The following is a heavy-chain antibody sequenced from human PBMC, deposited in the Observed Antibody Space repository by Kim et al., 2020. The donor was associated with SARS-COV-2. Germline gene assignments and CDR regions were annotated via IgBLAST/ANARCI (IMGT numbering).Heavy chain of an antibody. J-gene: IGHJ5*01. D-gene: IGHD6-19*01. CDR2: RNEK. V-gene: IGHV3-7*01. CDR3: ARGSGWYDS. Sequence: RNEKTCVDSVKGRFTISRDNAKNLVYLQINSLRVEDTAVYYCARGSGWYDSWGQGTLVTVSS.